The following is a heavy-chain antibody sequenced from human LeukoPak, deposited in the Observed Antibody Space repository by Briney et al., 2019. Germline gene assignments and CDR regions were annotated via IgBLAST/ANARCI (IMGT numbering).Heavy chain of an antibody. Sequence: GGSLRLSCAASGFTVSSNYMSWVRQAPGKGLEWVSVIYSGGSTYYADSVKGRFTISRDNSKNTLYLQMNSLRAEDTAVYYCAREDWDNWNDGGRYDYWGQGTLVTVSS. J-gene: IGHJ4*02. CDR1: GFTVSSNY. CDR3: AREDWDNWNDGGRYDY. CDR2: IYSGGST. V-gene: IGHV3-53*01. D-gene: IGHD1-1*01.